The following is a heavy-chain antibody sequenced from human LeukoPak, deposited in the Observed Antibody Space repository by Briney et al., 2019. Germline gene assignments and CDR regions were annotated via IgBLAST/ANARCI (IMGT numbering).Heavy chain of an antibody. J-gene: IGHJ4*02. CDR2: ISSSGSTI. CDR3: ARDGGFGELTNN. Sequence: QSGGSLRLSCAASGFTFSSYWVHWVRQAPGKGLEWVSYISSSGSTIYYADSVKGRFTISGDNAKNSLYLQMNSLRAEDTAVYYCARDGGFGELTNNWGQGTLVTVSS. CDR1: GFTFSSYW. V-gene: IGHV3-48*04. D-gene: IGHD3-10*01.